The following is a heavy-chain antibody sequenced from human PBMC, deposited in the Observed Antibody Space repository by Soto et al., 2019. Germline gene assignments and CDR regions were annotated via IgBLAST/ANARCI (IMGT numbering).Heavy chain of an antibody. J-gene: IGHJ6*02. CDR2: IGGSGGST. D-gene: IGHD2-15*01. CDR3: AKSGFFRMEDYYYYGMDV. V-gene: IGHV3-23*01. CDR1: GFTFSSYA. Sequence: GGSLRLSCAASGFTFSSYAMSWVRQAPGKGLEWVSAIGGSGGSTYYADSVKGRFTISRDNSKNTLYLQMNSLRAEDTAVYYCAKSGFFRMEDYYYYGMDVWGQGTTVTVSS.